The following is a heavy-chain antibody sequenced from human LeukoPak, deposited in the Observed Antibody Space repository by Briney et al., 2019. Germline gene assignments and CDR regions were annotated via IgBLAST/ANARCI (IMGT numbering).Heavy chain of an antibody. Sequence: SETLSLTCTVSGGSISSSSYYWGWIRQPPGKGLEWIGSIYYSGSTYYNPSLKSRVTISVDTSKNQFSLKLSSVTAADTAVCYCASIAVMTPPTLDYWGPGTLVTVSS. CDR3: ASIAVMTPPTLDY. CDR1: GGSISSSSYY. J-gene: IGHJ4*02. V-gene: IGHV4-39*01. CDR2: IYYSGST. D-gene: IGHD2-21*01.